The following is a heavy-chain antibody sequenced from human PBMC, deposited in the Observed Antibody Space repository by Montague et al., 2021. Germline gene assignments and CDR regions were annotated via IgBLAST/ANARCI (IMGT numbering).Heavy chain of an antibody. J-gene: IGHJ5*02. CDR1: SGSIFHAH. Sequence: SETRSLTCTVSSGSIFHAHWSWVRQPPGKGLEWLGSMFYGGATSNNPLLKSRVTMSIDTSTNQFSLKLSFVTAADTAVYYCAKQDYFVSGTSYKGFDPWGQGILVTVSS. V-gene: IGHV4-59*08. D-gene: IGHD3-10*01. CDR3: AKQDYFVSGTSYKGFDP. CDR2: MFYGGAT.